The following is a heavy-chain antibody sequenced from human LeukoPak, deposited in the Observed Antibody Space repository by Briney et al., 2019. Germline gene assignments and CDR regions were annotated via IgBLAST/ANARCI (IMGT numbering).Heavy chain of an antibody. CDR3: TRAPAVTSWALFDL. D-gene: IGHD4-17*01. CDR2: SLNKADTYAT. CDR1: GFILSDYY. V-gene: IGHV3-72*01. J-gene: IGHJ2*01. Sequence: PGGSLRLSCTGLGFILSDYYVSWVRQAPGKRPEWVGRSLNKADTYATKYAASVQGRFTISRDDSTNSMYLQMDSLKIEDTALYYCTRAPAVTSWALFDLWGRGILVTVSS.